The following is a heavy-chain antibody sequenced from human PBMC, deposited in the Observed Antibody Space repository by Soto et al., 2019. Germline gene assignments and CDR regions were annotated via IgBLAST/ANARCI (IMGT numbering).Heavy chain of an antibody. Sequence: PGGSLRLSCAASGFTFSDYCMSWIRQAPGKGLEWVSYISSSGSTIYYADSVKGRFTISRDNAKNSLYPQMNSLRAEDTAVYYCARGEVVVVVGFDYWGQGTLVTVSS. V-gene: IGHV3-11*01. CDR2: ISSSGSTI. CDR1: GFTFSDYC. D-gene: IGHD2-15*01. J-gene: IGHJ4*02. CDR3: ARGEVVVVVGFDY.